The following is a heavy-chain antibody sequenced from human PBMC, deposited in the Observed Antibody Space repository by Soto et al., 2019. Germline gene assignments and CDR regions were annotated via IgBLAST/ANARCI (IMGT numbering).Heavy chain of an antibody. CDR1: GGSFSGYY. J-gene: IGHJ4*02. CDR2: INHSGST. D-gene: IGHD4-17*01. V-gene: IGHV4-34*01. CDR3: ARPLSGHYGRGYYFDY. Sequence: QVQLQQWGAGLLKPSETLSLTCAVYGGSFSGYYWSWIRQPPGKGLEWIGEINHSGSTNYNPSLKSRVTISVDPSKNQFSLKLSSVTAAHTAVYYCARPLSGHYGRGYYFDYWGQGTLVTVSS.